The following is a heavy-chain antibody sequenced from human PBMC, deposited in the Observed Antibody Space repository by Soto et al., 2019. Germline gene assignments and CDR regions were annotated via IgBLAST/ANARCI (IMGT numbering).Heavy chain of an antibody. CDR2: IYSGGST. Sequence: GGSLRLSCAASGFTVSSNYMSWVRQAPGKGLEWVSVIYSGGSTYYADSVKGRFTISRDNSKNTLYLQMNSLRAEDTAVYYCASPLRYAAYDIWGQGTMVTVSS. J-gene: IGHJ3*02. D-gene: IGHD1-1*01. CDR1: GFTVSSNY. V-gene: IGHV3-53*01. CDR3: ASPLRYAAYDI.